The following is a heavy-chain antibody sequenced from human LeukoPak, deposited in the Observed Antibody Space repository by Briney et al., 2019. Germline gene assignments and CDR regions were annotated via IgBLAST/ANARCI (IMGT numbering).Heavy chain of an antibody. D-gene: IGHD3-10*01. J-gene: IGHJ4*02. CDR2: IKQDGSEK. Sequence: PGGSLRLSCAASGFSLSSYWMTWVCQAPGKGLEWVANIKQDGSEKNYVDSVKGRFTISRDASKNALYLHMNRLKTEDTALFYCVRVNTGMTSGSYHLDYWGQGTLVTVSS. V-gene: IGHV3-7*03. CDR1: GFSLSSYW. CDR3: VRVNTGMTSGSYHLDY.